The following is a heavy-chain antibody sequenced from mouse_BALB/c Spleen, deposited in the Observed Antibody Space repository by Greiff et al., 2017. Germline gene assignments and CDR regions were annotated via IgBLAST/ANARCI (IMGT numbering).Heavy chain of an antibody. Sequence: EVQGVESGGGLVQPGGSRKLSCAASGFTFSSFGMHWVRQAPEKGLEWVAYISSGSSTIYYADTVKGRFTISRDNPKNTLFLQMTSLRSEDTAMYYCARGGLYYAMDYWGQGTSVTVSS. J-gene: IGHJ4*01. CDR1: GFTFSSFG. CDR3: ARGGLYYAMDY. D-gene: IGHD3-3*01. V-gene: IGHV5-17*02. CDR2: ISSGSSTI.